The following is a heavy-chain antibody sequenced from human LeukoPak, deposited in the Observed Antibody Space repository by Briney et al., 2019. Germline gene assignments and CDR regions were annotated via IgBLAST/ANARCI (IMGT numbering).Heavy chain of an antibody. D-gene: IGHD1-14*01. CDR1: GGSFSGYY. Sequence: SETLSLTCAVYGGSFSGYYWSWIRQPPGKGLEWIGEINHSGSTNYNPSLKSRVTISVDTSKNQFSLRLSSVTATDTAVYYCARLNKPGWFDPWGQGTLVTVSS. V-gene: IGHV4-34*01. J-gene: IGHJ5*02. CDR3: ARLNKPGWFDP. CDR2: INHSGST.